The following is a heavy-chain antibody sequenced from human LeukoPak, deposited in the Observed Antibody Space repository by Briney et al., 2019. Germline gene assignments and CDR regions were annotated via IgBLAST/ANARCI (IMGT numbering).Heavy chain of an antibody. CDR3: ARGYVVVPAAIRGYYYYMDV. D-gene: IGHD2-2*02. CDR2: INHSGST. V-gene: IGHV4-34*01. J-gene: IGHJ6*03. CDR1: GGSFSGYY. Sequence: PSETLSLTCAVYGGSFSGYYWSWIRQPPGKGLEWIGEINHSGSTNYNPSLKSRVTISVDTSKNQFSLKLSSVTAADTAVYYCARGYVVVPAAIRGYYYYMDVWGKGTTVTVSS.